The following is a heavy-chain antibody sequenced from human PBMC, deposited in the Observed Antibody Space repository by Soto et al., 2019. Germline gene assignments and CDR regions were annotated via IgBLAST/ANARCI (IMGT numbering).Heavy chain of an antibody. Sequence: VPLLESGGDLIQPGGSLRLSCAASGFTFNIYAMTWVRQAPGKGLEWVSAISRYGDFTYYADSVEGRFTISRDNSKNTLYLQMNSLRAEDTAVYYCAKDRYLDHDSRGYLFDNWGQGTLVTVSS. CDR1: GFTFNIYA. CDR3: AKDRYLDHDSRGYLFDN. D-gene: IGHD3-22*01. V-gene: IGHV3-23*01. CDR2: ISRYGDFT. J-gene: IGHJ4*02.